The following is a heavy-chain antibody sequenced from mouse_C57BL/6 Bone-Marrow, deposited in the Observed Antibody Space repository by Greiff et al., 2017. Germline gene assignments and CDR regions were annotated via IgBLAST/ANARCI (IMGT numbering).Heavy chain of an antibody. Sequence: VQLQQSGAELASPGASVTLSCKASGYTFTDHIMNWVKKRPGQGLEWIGRIYPVSGETNYNQKFMGKATFSVERSSSTVYMVLNSLTSEDPAVYYCGRGGIYDGYAIDYWGQGTSVTVSS. CDR1: GYTFTDHI. CDR3: GRGGIYDGYAIDY. J-gene: IGHJ4*01. D-gene: IGHD2-3*01. CDR2: IYPVSGET. V-gene: IGHV1-11*01.